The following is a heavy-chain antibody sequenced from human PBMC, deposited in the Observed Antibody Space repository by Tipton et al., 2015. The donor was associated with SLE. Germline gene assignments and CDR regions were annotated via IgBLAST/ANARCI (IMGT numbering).Heavy chain of an antibody. Sequence: TLSLTCTVSGGSISSGGYYWSWIRQHPGKGLEWIGEINHSGSTNSNPSLKSRVTISVDTSKNQFSLKLNSVTAADTAVYYCASLSEYSSSSSYFDYWGQGTLVTVSS. CDR2: INHSGST. CDR3: ASLSEYSSSSSYFDY. J-gene: IGHJ4*02. D-gene: IGHD6-6*01. CDR1: GGSISSGGYY. V-gene: IGHV4-31*03.